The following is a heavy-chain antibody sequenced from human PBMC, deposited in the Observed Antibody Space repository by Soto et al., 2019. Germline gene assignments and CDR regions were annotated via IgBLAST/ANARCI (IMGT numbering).Heavy chain of an antibody. CDR3: ARTRLQGYSLWYGGFDY. CDR2: INHSGST. J-gene: IGHJ4*02. CDR1: GGSFSGYY. D-gene: IGHD5-18*01. Sequence: SETLSLTCAVYGGSFSGYYWSWIRQPPGKGLEWIGEINHSGSTNYNPSLKSRVTISVDTSKNQFSLKLSSVTAADTAVYYCARTRLQGYSLWYGGFDYWGQGTLVTVSS. V-gene: IGHV4-34*01.